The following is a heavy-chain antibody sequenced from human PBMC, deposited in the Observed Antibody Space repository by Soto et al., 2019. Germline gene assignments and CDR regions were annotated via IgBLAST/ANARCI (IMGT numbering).Heavy chain of an antibody. J-gene: IGHJ6*01. Sequence: QVQLVQSGTEVKKPGASVKVSCKASGGTFSRSGFHWVRQAPGQGLEWMGMIVPSVDTTNYAQKFQARVTISADQFTSTVYMEVRSLRSEDTAVYYCARCPQPPDTADPYAVDVWVQGTRVIVSS. D-gene: IGHD5-18*01. V-gene: IGHV1-69*18. CDR1: GGTFSRSG. CDR3: ARCPQPPDTADPYAVDV. CDR2: IVPSVDTT.